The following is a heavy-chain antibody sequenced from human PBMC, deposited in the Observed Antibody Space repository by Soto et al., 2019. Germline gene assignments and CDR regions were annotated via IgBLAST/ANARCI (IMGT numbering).Heavy chain of an antibody. Sequence: QSGGSLRLSCAASGFTFSSYGMHWVRQAPGKGLEWVAVIWYDGSNKYYADSVKGRFTISRDNSKNTLYLQMNSLRAEDTAVYYCARDDPDSSSFDYWGQGTLVTVSS. D-gene: IGHD6-13*01. CDR2: IWYDGSNK. CDR3: ARDDPDSSSFDY. J-gene: IGHJ4*02. V-gene: IGHV3-33*01. CDR1: GFTFSSYG.